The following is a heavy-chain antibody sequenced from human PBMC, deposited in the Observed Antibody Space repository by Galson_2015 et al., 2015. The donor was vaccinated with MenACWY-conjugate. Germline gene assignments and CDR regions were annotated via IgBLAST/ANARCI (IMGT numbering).Heavy chain of an antibody. CDR2: IDASGGNT. CDR3: AKDRGSGTAGSYLMDV. CDR1: GFTFSSYA. D-gene: IGHD3-10*01. J-gene: IGHJ6*02. V-gene: IGHV3-23*01. Sequence: SLRLSCAASGFTFSSYAMSWLRQAPGKGLEWVSAIDASGGNTYYADSVKGRCTISRDNSKNTLYLQMNSLRAEDTAVYYCAKDRGSGTAGSYLMDVWGQGTTVTVSS.